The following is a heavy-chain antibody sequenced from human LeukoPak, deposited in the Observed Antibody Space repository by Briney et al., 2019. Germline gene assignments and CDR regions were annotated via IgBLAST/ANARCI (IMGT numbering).Heavy chain of an antibody. D-gene: IGHD3-22*01. Sequence: GGSLRLSCAASGLSFSEAGLTWIRQAPGGRLEWVGRIKSRSDGGTIDYAALVKGRFTISRDDSKATFYLQMSSLKTEDTAVYYCTTTHNYFNSRAYFTSRDYWGQGTVVTVSS. CDR3: TTTHNYFNSRAYFTSRDY. J-gene: IGHJ4*02. V-gene: IGHV3-15*01. CDR2: IKSRSDGGTI. CDR1: GLSFSEAG.